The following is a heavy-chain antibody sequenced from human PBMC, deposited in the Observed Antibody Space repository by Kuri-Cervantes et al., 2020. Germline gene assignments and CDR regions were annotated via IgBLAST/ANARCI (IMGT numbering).Heavy chain of an antibody. CDR2: INHSGST. V-gene: IGHV4-34*01. CDR1: GGSFSGYC. CDR3: ASGGFRYTVTTFFDY. D-gene: IGHD4-17*01. J-gene: IGHJ4*02. Sequence: ESLKISCAVYGGSFSGYCWSWIRQPPGKGLEWIGEINHSGSTNYNPSLKSRVTISVDTSKNQFSLKLSSVTAADTAVYYCASGGFRYTVTTFFDYWGQGTLVTVSS.